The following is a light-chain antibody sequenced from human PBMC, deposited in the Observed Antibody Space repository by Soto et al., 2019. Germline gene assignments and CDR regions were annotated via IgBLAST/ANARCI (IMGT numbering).Light chain of an antibody. Sequence: DIVLTQSPGTLSLSAGERATLSCRASQSVSSNYLAWYQQKPGQAPRLLIYGASSGVTGIPDRFSGSGSGTDFTLTISRLEPEDFAVNYCQQYITSPSTFGQGTKVEIK. CDR3: QQYITSPST. V-gene: IGKV3-20*01. CDR2: GAS. CDR1: QSVSSNY. J-gene: IGKJ1*01.